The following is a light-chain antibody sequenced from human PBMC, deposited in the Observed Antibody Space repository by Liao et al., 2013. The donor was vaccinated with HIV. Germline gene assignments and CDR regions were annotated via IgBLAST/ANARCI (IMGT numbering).Light chain of an antibody. V-gene: IGLV3-21*04. Sequence: SYVVTQSPSVSVAPGKTARITCGGNNIGSKNVHWYQQKPGQAPVVVIDHNTDRPSGIPERISGSISGNTATLTISGVETGDEADYFCQVWDHSSDQGVFGGGTKLTVL. J-gene: IGLJ3*02. CDR2: HNT. CDR3: QVWDHSSDQGV. CDR1: NIGSKN.